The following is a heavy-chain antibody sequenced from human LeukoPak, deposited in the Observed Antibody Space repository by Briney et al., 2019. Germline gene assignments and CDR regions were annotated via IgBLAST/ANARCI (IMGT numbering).Heavy chain of an antibody. D-gene: IGHD3/OR15-3a*01. CDR2: ISPDSNYK. CDR3: ARGTGYRNGLFDY. Sequence: GESLRLSCAASGFTFSTYSMNWLRLAPGKGLEWVSSISPDSNYKYYVDSVKGRFTISRDNAKSSLYLQMNSLRAEDTAVYYCARGTGYRNGLFDYWGQGTLVTVSS. J-gene: IGHJ4*02. V-gene: IGHV3-21*01. CDR1: GFTFSTYS.